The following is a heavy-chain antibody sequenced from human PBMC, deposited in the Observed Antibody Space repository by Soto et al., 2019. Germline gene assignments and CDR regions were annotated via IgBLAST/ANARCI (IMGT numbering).Heavy chain of an antibody. V-gene: IGHV3-23*01. CDR3: AKADYYDSSGYYGTEYFQH. CDR2: ISGSGGST. J-gene: IGHJ1*01. CDR1: GFTFSSYA. Sequence: GGSLRLSCAASGFTFSSYAMSWVRQAPGKGLEWVSAISGSGGSTYYADSVKGRFTISRDNSTNTLYLQMNSLRAEDTAVYYCAKADYYDSSGYYGTEYFQHWGQGTLVTVSS. D-gene: IGHD3-22*01.